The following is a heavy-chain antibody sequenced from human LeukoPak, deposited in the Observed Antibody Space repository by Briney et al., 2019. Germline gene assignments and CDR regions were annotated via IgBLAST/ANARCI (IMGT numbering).Heavy chain of an antibody. CDR2: VWYDGDNK. V-gene: IGHV3-33*01. CDR3: GRSSTANSGPLYY. CDR1: EFIFNTYA. J-gene: IGHJ4*02. D-gene: IGHD3-10*01. Sequence: PGRSLRLSCAASEFIFNTYAMHWVRQAPGKGLEWMAVVWYDGDNKYYADSVKGRFTISRDNSKNTLYLQMNSLRAEDTAVYYCGRSSTANSGPLYYWGQGTLVTVSS.